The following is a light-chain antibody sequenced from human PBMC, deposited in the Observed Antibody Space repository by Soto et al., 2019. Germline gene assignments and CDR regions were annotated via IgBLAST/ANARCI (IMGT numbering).Light chain of an antibody. Sequence: SVLTQSPATLSLSPGERATLSCRASQSVSSYLAWYQQKPGQAPRLLIYDASNRAPGIPARFSGSGSGTDFTLTISGLEPEDFAVYYCQQRSNWPPYTFGQGTKLEMK. CDR3: QQRSNWPPYT. CDR2: DAS. J-gene: IGKJ2*01. V-gene: IGKV3-11*01. CDR1: QSVSSY.